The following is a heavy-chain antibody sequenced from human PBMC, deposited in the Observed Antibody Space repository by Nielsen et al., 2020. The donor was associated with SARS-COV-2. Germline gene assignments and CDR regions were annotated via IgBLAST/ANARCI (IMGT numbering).Heavy chain of an antibody. Sequence: GSLRLSCAASGFTFSDYYMSWIRQPPGKGLEWIGSHYYGGSTYYNPSLKSRVTISVDTSKNQYSLRLTSVTAADTAVYYCARHRQWELLGIDYWGQGTLVTVSS. J-gene: IGHJ4*02. V-gene: IGHV4-39*01. D-gene: IGHD1-26*01. CDR1: GFTFSDYY. CDR3: ARHRQWELLGIDY. CDR2: HYYGGST.